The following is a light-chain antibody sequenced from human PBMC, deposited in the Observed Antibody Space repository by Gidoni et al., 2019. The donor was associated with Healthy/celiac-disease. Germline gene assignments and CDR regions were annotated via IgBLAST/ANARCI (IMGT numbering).Light chain of an antibody. Sequence: DIQMNQSPSSLSASVGDRVTITCRASQSISSYLNWYQQKPGKAPKLLIYAASSLQSGVPSRFSDSGSGTDFTLTISSLQPEDFATYYCQQSYSTPPGFTFGPGTKVDIK. CDR1: QSISSY. CDR2: AAS. V-gene: IGKV1-39*01. CDR3: QQSYSTPPGFT. J-gene: IGKJ3*01.